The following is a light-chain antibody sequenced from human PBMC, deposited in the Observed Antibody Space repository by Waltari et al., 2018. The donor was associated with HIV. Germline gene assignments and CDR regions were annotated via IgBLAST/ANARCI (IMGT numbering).Light chain of an antibody. CDR3: MQSLQTPRT. CDR2: LAS. J-gene: IGKJ4*01. V-gene: IGKV2-28*01. Sequence: IVMTQSPLSLPVSPGEPAPLHCRSHQSLLHSNGNNYLDWYLHKSGQSPKLVIYLASIRASGVPDRVSGSGSGTDFTLKFSRVEAEDVGVYYCMQSLQTPRTFGGGTNVQIK. CDR1: QSLLHSNGNNY.